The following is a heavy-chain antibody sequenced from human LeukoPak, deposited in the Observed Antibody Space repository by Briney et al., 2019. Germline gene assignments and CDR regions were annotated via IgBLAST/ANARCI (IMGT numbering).Heavy chain of an antibody. CDR2: ISGDADTT. D-gene: IGHD2/OR15-2a*01. CDR1: GLTFRDFS. J-gene: IGHJ4*01. V-gene: IGHV3-43*02. CDR3: AKGNNSLSYNFDY. Sequence: GGSLRLSCAASGLTFRDFSMHWVRQAPGKGLEWLSLISGDADTTHYADSVKGRFTISRDNNKNSLYLQMNGLRLDDTAFYYCAKGNNSLSYNFDYWGQGTLATVSS.